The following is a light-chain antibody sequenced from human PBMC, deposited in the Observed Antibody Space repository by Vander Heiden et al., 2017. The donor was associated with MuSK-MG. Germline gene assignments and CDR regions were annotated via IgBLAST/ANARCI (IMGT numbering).Light chain of an antibody. J-gene: IGKJ4*01. V-gene: IGKV3-11*01. Sequence: EIVLTQSPATLSLSPGERATLSCRASQSVSSYLAWYQQKPGQAPRLLIYDASNRATGIQARFSGSGYGTDFTLTISSLEPEDFAVNYCQQRINSPPVLTFGGGTKVEMK. CDR1: QSVSSY. CDR2: DAS. CDR3: QQRINSPPVLT.